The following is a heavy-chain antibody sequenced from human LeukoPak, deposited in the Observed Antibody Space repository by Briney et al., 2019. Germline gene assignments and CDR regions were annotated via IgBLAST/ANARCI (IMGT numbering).Heavy chain of an antibody. V-gene: IGHV3-7*01. D-gene: IGHD1-26*01. Sequence: GGSLRLSCAASGFTFSSYWMSWVRQAPGKGLEWVANIKQDGSEKYYVDSVEGRFTISRDNAKNSLYLQMNSLRAEDTAVYYCARASTRIVGASYYYYGMDVWGQGTTVTVSS. CDR3: ARASTRIVGASYYYYGMDV. J-gene: IGHJ6*02. CDR1: GFTFSSYW. CDR2: IKQDGSEK.